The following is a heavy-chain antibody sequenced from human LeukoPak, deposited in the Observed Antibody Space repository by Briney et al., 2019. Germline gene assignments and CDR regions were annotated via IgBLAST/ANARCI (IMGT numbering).Heavy chain of an antibody. CDR3: VRDWEGFNFDI. Sequence: KPSETLSLTCTVSGGSVRSYYWSWIRQPPGEGLEWIAYIHNSGSTNYNPSLKSRVTISVDTSKNHFSLKLSSVTAADTAVYYCVRDWEGFNFDIWGQGTMVTVSS. V-gene: IGHV4-59*02. J-gene: IGHJ3*02. CDR1: GGSVRSYY. CDR2: IHNSGST. D-gene: IGHD1-26*01.